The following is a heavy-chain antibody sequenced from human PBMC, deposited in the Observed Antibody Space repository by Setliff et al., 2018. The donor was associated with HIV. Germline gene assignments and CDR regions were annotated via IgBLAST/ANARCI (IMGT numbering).Heavy chain of an antibody. Sequence: SVKVSCKASGYSFSDYYIHWVRRAPGQGLEWMGGIIPIFGTANYAQKFQGRVTITADESTSTAYMELSSLRSDDTAGYYCARIPNHSSGFDYWGQGTPVTVSS. CDR1: GYSFSDYY. V-gene: IGHV1-69*13. J-gene: IGHJ4*02. D-gene: IGHD3-22*01. CDR2: IIPIFGTA. CDR3: ARIPNHSSGFDY.